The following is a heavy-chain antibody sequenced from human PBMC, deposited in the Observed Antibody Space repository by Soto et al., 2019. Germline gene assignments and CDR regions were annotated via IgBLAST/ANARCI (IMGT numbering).Heavy chain of an antibody. CDR1: GASISSGGYY. Sequence: PSETLSLTCSVSGASISSGGYYWSWIRQHPGKGLEWIGYIYSSGTTYYNPSLKSRVTISTDTSKNQFSLKVSSVTAADTAVYYCVRGIAAADDYWGQGTLVTVSS. D-gene: IGHD6-25*01. J-gene: IGHJ4*02. CDR3: VRGIAAADDY. CDR2: IYSSGTT. V-gene: IGHV4-31*02.